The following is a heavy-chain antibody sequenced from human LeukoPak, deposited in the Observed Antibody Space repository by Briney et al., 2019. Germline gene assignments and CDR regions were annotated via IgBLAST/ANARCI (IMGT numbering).Heavy chain of an antibody. D-gene: IGHD2-2*02. J-gene: IGHJ4*02. Sequence: SGPTMVNPTQTLTLTCTFSGLSLSTSGVGVGWIREPPGKALEWLALIYWDDDKRYSPSLKSRLTMTKDTSKNQVVLTMTNMDPVDTATYYCAHGDCSTSCYRGYFDFWGQGTLVTVSS. CDR1: GLSLSTSGVG. CDR3: AHGDCSTSCYRGYFDF. V-gene: IGHV2-5*02. CDR2: IYWDDDK.